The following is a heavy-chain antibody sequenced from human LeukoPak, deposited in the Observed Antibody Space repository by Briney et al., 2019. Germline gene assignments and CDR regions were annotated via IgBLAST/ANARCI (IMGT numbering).Heavy chain of an antibody. CDR1: GFTSSSYA. J-gene: IGHJ5*02. CDR2: ISGSGGST. D-gene: IGHD6-6*01. CDR3: AKQGSIAAYNWFDP. Sequence: GASLRLSCAASGFTSSSYAMSWVRQAPGKGLEWVSAISGSGGSTYYADSVKGRFTISRDNSKNTLYLQMNSLRAEDTAVYYCAKQGSIAAYNWFDPWGQGTLVTVSS. V-gene: IGHV3-23*01.